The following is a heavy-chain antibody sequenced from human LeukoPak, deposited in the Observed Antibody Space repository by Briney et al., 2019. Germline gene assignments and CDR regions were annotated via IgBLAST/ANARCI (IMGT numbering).Heavy chain of an antibody. D-gene: IGHD2-15*01. Sequence: GASVKVSCKASGGTFSSYAISWVRQAPGQGLEWMGGIIPIFGTANYAQKFQGRVTITADKSTSTAYMELSSLRSEDTAVYYCARVPYCSGGSCYPRAFDYWGQGILVTVSS. CDR1: GGTFSSYA. V-gene: IGHV1-69*06. CDR2: IIPIFGTA. CDR3: ARVPYCSGGSCYPRAFDY. J-gene: IGHJ4*02.